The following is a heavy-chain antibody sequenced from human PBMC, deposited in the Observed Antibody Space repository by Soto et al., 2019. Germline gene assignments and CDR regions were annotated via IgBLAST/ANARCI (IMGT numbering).Heavy chain of an antibody. CDR1: GFTFSSYE. CDR2: ISSSSSTI. Sequence: GGSLRLSCAASGFTFSSYEMNWVRQAPGKGLDWVSYISSSSSTIYYADSVKGRFTISRDNAKNSLYLQMNSLRAEDTAVYYCARNRFDCWGQGTLVTVSS. D-gene: IGHD3-16*02. CDR3: ARNRFDC. J-gene: IGHJ4*02. V-gene: IGHV3-48*03.